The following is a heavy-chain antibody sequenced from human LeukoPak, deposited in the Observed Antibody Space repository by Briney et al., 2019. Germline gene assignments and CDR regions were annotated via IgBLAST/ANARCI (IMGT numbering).Heavy chain of an antibody. Sequence: GGSLRLSCSASGFTFSAFTMHWVRQAPGKGLEYVSAITYNGGSTYYADSVKGRFTISRDNSKNSLYLQMSSLRIEDTALYYCAKDRGDFSGWFFWGQGTLVTVSS. D-gene: IGHD6-19*01. J-gene: IGHJ1*01. CDR1: GFTFSAFT. V-gene: IGHV3-64D*09. CDR3: AKDRGDFSGWFF. CDR2: ITYNGGST.